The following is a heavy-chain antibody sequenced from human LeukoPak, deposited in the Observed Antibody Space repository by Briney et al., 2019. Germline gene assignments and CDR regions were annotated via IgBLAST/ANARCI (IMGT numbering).Heavy chain of an antibody. Sequence: GGTLRLSCAASGFTFSSYGMSWVRQAPGKGLEWVAAISGRGGSTFYSDSVRGRFTISRDNSKNMLYLQMNSLRADDTAVYYCGKRPGAGGSYCDYWGQGTVVTVAT. D-gene: IGHD3-10*01. CDR2: ISGRGGST. CDR3: GKRPGAGGSYCDY. CDR1: GFTFSSYG. J-gene: IGHJ4*02. V-gene: IGHV3-23*01.